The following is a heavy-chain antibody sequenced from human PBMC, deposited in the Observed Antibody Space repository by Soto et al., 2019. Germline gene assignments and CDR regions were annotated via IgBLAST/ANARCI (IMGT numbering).Heavy chain of an antibody. CDR1: GYSFTDYH. CDR3: ARGDSTDCSNGVCSFFYNHDMDV. J-gene: IGHJ6*02. Sequence: ASVKVSCKASGYSFTDYHIHWVRQAPGQGLEWLGRINPKRGGTSTAQKFQGWVTMTTYTSISTASMELTRLTSDDTAIYYCARGDSTDCSNGVCSFFYNHDMDVWGQGTTVTVSS. CDR2: INPKRGGT. D-gene: IGHD2-8*01. V-gene: IGHV1-2*04.